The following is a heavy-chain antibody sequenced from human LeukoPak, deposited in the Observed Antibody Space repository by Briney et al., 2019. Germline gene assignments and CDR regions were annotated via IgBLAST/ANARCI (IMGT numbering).Heavy chain of an antibody. CDR2: ISSSSGYI. V-gene: IGHV3-21*04. J-gene: IGHJ4*02. CDR1: GFTFSSFS. D-gene: IGHD3-9*01. CDR3: AKDLAGILTGYFSLPPVDY. Sequence: PGGSLRLSCAASGFTFSSFSMNWVRQPPGKGLEWVSSISSSSGYINYAASVKGRFTISRDNSKNTLYLQMNSLRAEDTAVYYCAKDLAGILTGYFSLPPVDYWGQGTLVTVSS.